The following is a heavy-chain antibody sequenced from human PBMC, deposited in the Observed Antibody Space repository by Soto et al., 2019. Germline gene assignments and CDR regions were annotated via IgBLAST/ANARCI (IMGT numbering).Heavy chain of an antibody. J-gene: IGHJ6*02. Sequence: SETLSPTCIVHDASISRPDWNWFPPHPGKGLEWIGYIYYSGSTNYNPSRKSRVTISVDTSKNQFSLKLSSVTAADTAVYYCARDRFFEDHYYYYYGMDVWGQGTTVTVSS. V-gene: IGHV4-59*11. D-gene: IGHD3-3*01. CDR3: ARDRFFEDHYYYYYGMDV. CDR1: DASISRPD. CDR2: IYYSGST.